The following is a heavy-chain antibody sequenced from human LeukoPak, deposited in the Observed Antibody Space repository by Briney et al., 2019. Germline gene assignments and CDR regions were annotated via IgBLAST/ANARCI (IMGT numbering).Heavy chain of an antibody. CDR1: GGSFSGYY. D-gene: IGHD4-17*01. Sequence: PSETLSLTCAVYGGSFSGYYWSWIRQPPGKGLEWIGEINHSGSTNYNPSLRSRVTISVDTSKNQFSLKLSSVTAADTAVYYCARGTMTTVTYYFDYWGQGTLVTVSS. J-gene: IGHJ4*02. CDR2: INHSGST. V-gene: IGHV4-34*01. CDR3: ARGTMTTVTYYFDY.